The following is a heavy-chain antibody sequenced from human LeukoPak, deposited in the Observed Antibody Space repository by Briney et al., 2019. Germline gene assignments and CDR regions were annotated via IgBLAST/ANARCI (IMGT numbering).Heavy chain of an antibody. Sequence: SETLSLTSTVSGGSISSYYWSWIRQPPGKGLEWIGYIYYSGSTNYNPSLKSRVTISVDTSKNQFSLKLSSVTAADTAVYYCASHNGAAWVNYWGQGTLVTVSS. J-gene: IGHJ4*02. CDR1: GGSISSYY. CDR2: IYYSGST. V-gene: IGHV4-59*08. D-gene: IGHD6-13*01. CDR3: ASHNGAAWVNY.